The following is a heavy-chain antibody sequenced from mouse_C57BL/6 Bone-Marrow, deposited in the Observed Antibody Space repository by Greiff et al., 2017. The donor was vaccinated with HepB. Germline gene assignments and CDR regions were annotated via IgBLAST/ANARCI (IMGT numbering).Heavy chain of an antibody. V-gene: IGHV1-55*01. Sequence: VQLQQPGAELVKPGASVKMSCKASGYTFTSYWITWVKQRPGKGLEWIGVIYPGSGSTNYNEKFKSKATLTVDTSSSTAYMQLSSLTSEDSAVYYCSRNTLGDYGSSGFAYWGQGTLVTVSA. CDR1: GYTFTSYW. J-gene: IGHJ3*01. CDR3: SRNTLGDYGSSGFAY. D-gene: IGHD1-1*01. CDR2: IYPGSGST.